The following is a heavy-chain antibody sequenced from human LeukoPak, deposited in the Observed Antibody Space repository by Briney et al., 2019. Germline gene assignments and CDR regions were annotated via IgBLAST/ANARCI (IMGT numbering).Heavy chain of an antibody. J-gene: IGHJ4*02. D-gene: IGHD2-15*01. CDR1: GYTFTSYG. CDR2: ISAYNGNT. V-gene: IGHV1-18*01. CDR3: ARARRIGDYFDY. Sequence: GASVKVTCKASGYTFTSYGISWARQAPGQGLEWMGWISAYNGNTNYAQKLQGRVTMTADTSTSTAYMELRSLRSDDTAVYYCARARRIGDYFDYWGQGTLVTVSS.